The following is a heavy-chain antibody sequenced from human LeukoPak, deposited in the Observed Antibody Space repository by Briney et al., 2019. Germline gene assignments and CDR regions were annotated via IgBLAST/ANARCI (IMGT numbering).Heavy chain of an antibody. Sequence: PSETLSLTCAVYGGSFSGYYWSWIRQPPGKGLEWIGEINRSGNTNYNPSLKSRVTISVDTSKNQFSLKLSSVTAADTAVYYCARERGYSYWSYFDYWGQGTLVTVSS. J-gene: IGHJ4*02. CDR1: GGSFSGYY. V-gene: IGHV4-34*01. D-gene: IGHD5-18*01. CDR2: INRSGNT. CDR3: ARERGYSYWSYFDY.